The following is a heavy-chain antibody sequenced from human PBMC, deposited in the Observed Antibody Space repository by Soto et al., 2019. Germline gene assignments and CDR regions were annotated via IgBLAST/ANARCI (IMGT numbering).Heavy chain of an antibody. CDR1: GYTFTSYY. CDR3: AAFYYYDSSGYYAGRSFDY. V-gene: IGHV1-46*01. D-gene: IGHD3-22*01. Sequence: ASVKVSCKASGYTFTSYYMHWVRQAPGQGLEWMGIINPSGGSTSYAQKFQGRVTMTRDTSTSTVYMELSSLRSEDTAVYYCAAFYYYDSSGYYAGRSFDYWGQGTLVTVSS. J-gene: IGHJ4*02. CDR2: INPSGGST.